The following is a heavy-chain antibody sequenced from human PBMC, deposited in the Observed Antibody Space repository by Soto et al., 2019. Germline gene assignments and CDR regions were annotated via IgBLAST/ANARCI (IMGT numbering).Heavy chain of an antibody. CDR2: ISAFNDYT. V-gene: IGHV1-18*01. J-gene: IGHJ3*01. CDR1: GYTFNKYD. CDR3: ARGRGVVIPAGTPDAFDV. Sequence: SVKVSFEASGYTFNKYDFNWVRQAPVQGLEWMGRISAFNDYTNLSQKFQGRLTLTTDASTNTAYMELQVLRSDDAAMYYCARGRGVVIPAGTPDAFDVWGRGTMVTVSS. D-gene: IGHD6-13*01.